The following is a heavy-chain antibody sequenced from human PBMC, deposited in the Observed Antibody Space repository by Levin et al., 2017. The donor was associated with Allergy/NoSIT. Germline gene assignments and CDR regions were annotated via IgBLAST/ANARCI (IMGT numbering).Heavy chain of an antibody. D-gene: IGHD2-15*01. V-gene: IGHV5-51*01. CDR3: ARSLGRNWYIDY. J-gene: IGHJ4*02. CDR1: GYSFTNNW. Sequence: KVSCKGSGYSFTNNWIGWVRQMPGKGLEWMGIIYPGDSDTRYSPSFQGQVTISADKSISTAYLQWSSLKASDTAMYFCARSLGRNWYIDYWGQGTLVTVSS. CDR2: IYPGDSDT.